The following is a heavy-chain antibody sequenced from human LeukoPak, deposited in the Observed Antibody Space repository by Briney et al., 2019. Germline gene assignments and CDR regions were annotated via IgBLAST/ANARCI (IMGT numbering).Heavy chain of an antibody. CDR3: ATRSGDFWSGYVD. J-gene: IGHJ4*02. CDR2: FDPEEAKM. Sequence: ASVTVSCKVSGYSVTELSMQWVRQAPGKGLECLGGFDPEEAKMVYAQKFQGRVTMTEDTSTDTAYMELRGLTSEDTAVYYCATRSGDFWSGYVDWGQGTLVAVS. CDR1: GYSVTELS. V-gene: IGHV1-24*01. D-gene: IGHD3-3*01.